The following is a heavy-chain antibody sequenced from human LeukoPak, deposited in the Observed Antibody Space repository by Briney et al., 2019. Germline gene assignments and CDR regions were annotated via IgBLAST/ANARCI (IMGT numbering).Heavy chain of an antibody. CDR1: GGSFSGYY. V-gene: IGHV4-34*01. CDR3: VRVRNSNAFGADFDY. J-gene: IGHJ4*02. D-gene: IGHD2/OR15-2a*01. Sequence: SETLSLTCAVYGGSFSGYYWSWIRQPPGKGLEWIGEINHSGSTNYNPSLKSRVTISVDTSKNQFSLGLTSVTAADTALYYCVRVRNSNAFGADFDYWGQGALVTVSS. CDR2: INHSGST.